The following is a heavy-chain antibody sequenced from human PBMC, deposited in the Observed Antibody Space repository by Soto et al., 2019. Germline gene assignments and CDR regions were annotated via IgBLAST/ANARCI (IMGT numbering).Heavy chain of an antibody. J-gene: IGHJ5*02. CDR3: AKDYWFDP. CDR1: GFTFSSYG. Sequence: SGGSLRLSCAASGFTFSSYGMHWVRQAPGKGLEWVAVISYDGSNKYYADSVKGRFTISRDNSKNTLYLQMNSLRAEDTAVYYCAKDYWFDPWGQGTLVTVSS. V-gene: IGHV3-30*18. CDR2: ISYDGSNK.